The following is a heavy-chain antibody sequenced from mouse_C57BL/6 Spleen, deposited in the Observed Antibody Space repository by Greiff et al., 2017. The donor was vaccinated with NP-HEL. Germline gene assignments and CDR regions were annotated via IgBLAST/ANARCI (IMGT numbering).Heavy chain of an antibody. CDR1: GYSITSGYY. D-gene: IGHD1-1*01. CDR2: ISYDGSN. V-gene: IGHV3-6*01. CDR3: ARDRVYYYGSDYFDY. Sequence: EVKLVESGPGLVKPSQSLSLTCSVTGYSITSGYYWNWIRQFPGNKLEWMGYISYDGSNNYNPSLKNRISITRDTSKNQFFLKLNSVTTEDTATYYCARDRVYYYGSDYFDYWGQGTTLTVSS. J-gene: IGHJ2*01.